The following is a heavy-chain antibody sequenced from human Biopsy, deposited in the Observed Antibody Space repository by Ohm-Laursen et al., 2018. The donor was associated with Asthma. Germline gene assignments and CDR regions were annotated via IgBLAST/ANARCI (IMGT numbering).Heavy chain of an antibody. CDR1: GGSISSFY. V-gene: IGHV4-59*01. D-gene: IGHD6-19*01. Sequence: GTLSLTCRVYGGSISSFYWSWIRQSPEKGLDWMGYVYWTGSTNYNPSLKSRITMSVDTSKNRMFLELTSVTAADTAIYYCVRAVRNEQWLAPFDYWGQGKPVTVSS. J-gene: IGHJ4*02. CDR2: VYWTGST. CDR3: VRAVRNEQWLAPFDY.